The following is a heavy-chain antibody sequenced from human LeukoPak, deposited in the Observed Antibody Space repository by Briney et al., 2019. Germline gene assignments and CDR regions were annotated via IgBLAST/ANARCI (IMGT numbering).Heavy chain of an antibody. CDR1: GYTFTTYP. J-gene: IGHJ4*02. V-gene: IGHV1-3*01. CDR2: INGGNGNT. D-gene: IGHD3-10*01. CDR3: ARDQGGYYGSGSYSGGDY. Sequence: ASVKVSCKASGYTFTTYPMHWVRQAPGQRLEWMGWINGGNGNTKYSQKFQGRVTITRDTSASTAYMELSSLRSEDTAVYYCARDQGGYYGSGSYSGGDYWGQGTLVTVSS.